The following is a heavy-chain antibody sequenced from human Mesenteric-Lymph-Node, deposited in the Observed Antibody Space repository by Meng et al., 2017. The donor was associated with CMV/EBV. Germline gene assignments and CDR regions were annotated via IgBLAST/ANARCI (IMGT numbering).Heavy chain of an antibody. V-gene: IGHV4-39*07. CDR1: GGSISSAISY. D-gene: IGHD3-22*01. CDR2: FSYSGNT. J-gene: IGHJ4*02. CDR3: ARDWGYDSNAYYFNFFDY. Sequence: SETLSLTCTVSGGSISSAISYWGWIRQPPGKGLEWIGSFSYSGNTYINPSLKSRVTVSIDVSKNQFSLALTSVTAADTAVYFCARDWGYDSNAYYFNFFDYWGPGMLVTVSS.